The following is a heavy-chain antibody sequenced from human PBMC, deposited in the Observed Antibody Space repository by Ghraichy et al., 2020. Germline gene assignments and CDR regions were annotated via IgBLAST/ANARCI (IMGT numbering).Heavy chain of an antibody. CDR2: IDWDDDK. CDR3: ARTLGMSERPDWGPHYFYNMDV. CDR1: GFSLNTSGMC. D-gene: IGHD7-27*01. J-gene: IGHJ6*03. Sequence: SGPTLVKPTQTLTLTCTFSGFSLNTSGMCVSWIRQPPGAALEWLARIDWDDDKHYSISLKTRLIISKDTSKNQVVLTLTNMDPVDTATYYCARTLGMSERPDWGPHYFYNMDVWGKGTAVTVSS. V-gene: IGHV2-70*11.